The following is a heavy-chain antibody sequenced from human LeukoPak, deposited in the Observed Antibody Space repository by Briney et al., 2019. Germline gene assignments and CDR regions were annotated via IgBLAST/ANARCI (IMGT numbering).Heavy chain of an antibody. CDR1: GFTFGDYA. Sequence: PGGSLSLSCTASGFTFGDYAMSWSRQAPGKGLEWVGFIRSKAYGGTTEYAASVKGRFTISRDDSKSIAYLQMNSLKTEDTAVYYCTRGWLQFDYWGQGTLVTVSS. D-gene: IGHD5-24*01. J-gene: IGHJ4*02. CDR3: TRGWLQFDY. V-gene: IGHV3-49*03. CDR2: IRSKAYGGTT.